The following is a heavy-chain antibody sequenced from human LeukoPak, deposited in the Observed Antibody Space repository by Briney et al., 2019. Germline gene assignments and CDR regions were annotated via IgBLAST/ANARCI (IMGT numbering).Heavy chain of an antibody. CDR1: GGTFSSYA. J-gene: IGHJ4*02. V-gene: IGHV1-69*05. D-gene: IGHD2-8*02. CDR3: ARSGLGPLFDY. Sequence: SVKVSCKASGGTFSSYAISWVRQAPGQGLEWMGGIIPIFGTANYAQKFQGRVTITRDTSASTAYMELSSLRSEDTAVYYCARSGLGPLFDYWGQGTLVTVSS. CDR2: IIPIFGTA.